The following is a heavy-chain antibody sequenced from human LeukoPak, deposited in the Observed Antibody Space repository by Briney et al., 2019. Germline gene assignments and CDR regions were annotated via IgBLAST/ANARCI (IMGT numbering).Heavy chain of an antibody. CDR1: GFTFSIYG. CDR3: ARGIAAAGNPNWFDP. CDR2: IANDGRDR. V-gene: IGHV3-30*03. J-gene: IGHJ5*02. D-gene: IGHD6-13*01. Sequence: GGSLRLSCAASGFTFSIYGMHLVRQAPGKGLEWVAVIANDGRDRKYVDSVKGRFTISRDNSKNTLYLQMDSLRAEDTAVYYCARGIAAAGNPNWFDPWGQGTLVTVSS.